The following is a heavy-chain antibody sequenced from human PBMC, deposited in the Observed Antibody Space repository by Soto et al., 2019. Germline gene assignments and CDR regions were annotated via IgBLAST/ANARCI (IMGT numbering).Heavy chain of an antibody. Sequence: PGESLKISCKGSGYSFTSYWIGWVRQMPGKGLEWMGIIYPGDSDTRYSPSFQGQVTISADKSISTAYLQWSSLKASDTAMNYCARTTVTQHYYYYYMDVWGKGTTVTVSS. CDR1: GYSFTSYW. CDR3: ARTTVTQHYYYYYMDV. CDR2: IYPGDSDT. D-gene: IGHD4-17*01. V-gene: IGHV5-51*01. J-gene: IGHJ6*03.